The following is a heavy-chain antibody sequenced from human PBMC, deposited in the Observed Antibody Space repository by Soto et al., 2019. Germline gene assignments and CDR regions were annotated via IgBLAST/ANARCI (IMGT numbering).Heavy chain of an antibody. Sequence: SETLSLTCTVSGGSISSYYWSWIRQPPGKGLEWIGYIYYSGSTNYNPSLKSRVTISVDTSKNQFSLKLSSVTAADTAVYYCARDRRDYDFWSGHYYYYGMDAWGQGTTVTVSS. J-gene: IGHJ6*02. CDR3: ARDRRDYDFWSGHYYYYGMDA. V-gene: IGHV4-59*01. CDR1: GGSISSYY. D-gene: IGHD3-3*01. CDR2: IYYSGST.